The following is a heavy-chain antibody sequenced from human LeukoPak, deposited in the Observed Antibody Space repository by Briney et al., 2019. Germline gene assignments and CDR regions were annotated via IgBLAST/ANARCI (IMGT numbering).Heavy chain of an antibody. J-gene: IGHJ6*02. CDR3: AIFGVVIGPRGMDV. CDR1: GGSFSGYY. D-gene: IGHD3-3*01. V-gene: IGHV4-34*01. CDR2: INHSGST. Sequence: SETLSLTCAVYGGSFSGYYWSWIRQPPGKGLEWIGEINHSGSTNYNPLLKSRVTISVDTSKNQFSLKLSSVTAADTAVYYCAIFGVVIGPRGMDVWGQGTTVTVSS.